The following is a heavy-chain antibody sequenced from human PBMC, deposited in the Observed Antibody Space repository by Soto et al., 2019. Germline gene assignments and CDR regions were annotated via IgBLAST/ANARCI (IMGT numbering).Heavy chain of an antibody. CDR2: IYPGDSDP. CDR3: ARTSGPRDEAYDI. D-gene: IGHD2-15*01. V-gene: IGHV5-51*03. J-gene: IGHJ3*02. Sequence: EVQLVQSGAEEIKPGESLKISSKGSGYSFTSYWIAWVLQMPGKGLEWMGIIYPGDSDPRYSPSFQCEVTISADKSISTAYLQWSSLKASDSAMHYCARTSGPRDEAYDIWGQGTMLTVSS. CDR1: GYSFTSYW.